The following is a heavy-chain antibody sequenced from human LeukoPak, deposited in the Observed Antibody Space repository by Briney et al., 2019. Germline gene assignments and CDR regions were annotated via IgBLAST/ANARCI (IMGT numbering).Heavy chain of an antibody. CDR1: GGSISSGDYY. D-gene: IGHD2-2*01. Sequence: SETLSLTCTVSGGSISSGDYYWSWIRQPPGKGLEWIGYIYYSGSTYYNPSLKSRVTISVDTSKNQFSLKLSSVTAADTAVYYCARGDIVVVPAAMGSGFDYWGQGTLVTVSS. CDR3: ARGDIVVVPAAMGSGFDY. J-gene: IGHJ4*02. V-gene: IGHV4-30-4*01. CDR2: IYYSGST.